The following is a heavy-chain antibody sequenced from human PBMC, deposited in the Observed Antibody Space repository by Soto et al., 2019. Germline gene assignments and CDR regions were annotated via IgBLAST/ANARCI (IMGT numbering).Heavy chain of an antibody. V-gene: IGHV4-59*08. CDR3: ASRTVTTGNFDY. D-gene: IGHD4-17*01. CDR1: GGSISSYY. CDR2: IYYSGST. Sequence: QVQLQESGPGLVKASETQSLTCTVSGGSISSYYWSWIRQPPGKGLEWIGYIYYSGSTNYNPSLKSRVTISVDTSKNQFSLKLSSVPAADTAVYYCASRTVTTGNFDYWGQGTLVTVSS. J-gene: IGHJ4*02.